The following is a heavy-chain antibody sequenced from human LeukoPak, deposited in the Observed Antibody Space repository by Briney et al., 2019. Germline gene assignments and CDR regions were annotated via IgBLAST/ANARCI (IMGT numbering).Heavy chain of an antibody. V-gene: IGHV4-61*01. Sequence: SETLSLTCTVSGGSVSSGSYYWSWIRQPPGKGLEWIGYIYYSGSTSYNPSLKSRVTISVDTSKNQFSLKLSSVTAADTAVYYCARGGYYYSYGMDVWGQGTTVTVSS. CDR2: IYYSGST. J-gene: IGHJ6*02. CDR3: ARGGYYYSYGMDV. CDR1: GGSVSSGSYY.